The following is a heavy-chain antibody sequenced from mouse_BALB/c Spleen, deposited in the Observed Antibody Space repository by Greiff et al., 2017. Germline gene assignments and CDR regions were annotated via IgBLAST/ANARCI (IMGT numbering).Heavy chain of an antibody. V-gene: IGHV14-1*02. CDR2: IDPENGNT. J-gene: IGHJ4*01. D-gene: IGHD2-4*01. CDR3: ARGFDYGGDY. CDR1: GFNIKDYY. Sequence: EVKLQESGAELVRPGALVKLSCKASGFNIKDYYMHWVKQRPEQGLEWIGWIDPENGNTIYDPKFQGKASITADTSSNTAYLQLSSLTSEDTAVYYCARGFDYGGDYWGQGTSVTVSS.